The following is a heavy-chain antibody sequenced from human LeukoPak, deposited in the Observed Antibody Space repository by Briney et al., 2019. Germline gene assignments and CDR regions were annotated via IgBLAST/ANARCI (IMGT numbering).Heavy chain of an antibody. V-gene: IGHV3-30*04. J-gene: IGHJ4*02. D-gene: IGHD3-16*02. CDR1: TFTFNNYA. CDR2: ISYDGSKK. CDR3: AIGDGLGELSSSFHY. Sequence: GGSQRLSCAASTFTFNNYAMHWVRQAPGKGLEWVAVISYDGSKKYYADSVKGRFTISRDNSKNTLYLQVNSLRPEDTAVYYCAIGDGLGELSSSFHYWGQGTLVTVSS.